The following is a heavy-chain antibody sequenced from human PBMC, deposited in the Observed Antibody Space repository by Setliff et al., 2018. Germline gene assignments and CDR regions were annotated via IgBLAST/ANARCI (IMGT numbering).Heavy chain of an antibody. Sequence: PGGSLRLSCGASGFTFSTHAMHWVRQAPGKGLEWVAMIWSDGINKFYGGPVKGRFIVSRDNSKNTVFLQMNDLRVEDTAVYYCARGIGTLDISRYFDYWGQGTLVTVSS. CDR1: GFTFSTHA. D-gene: IGHD5-12*01. CDR3: ARGIGTLDISRYFDY. CDR2: IWSDGINK. J-gene: IGHJ4*02. V-gene: IGHV3-33*01.